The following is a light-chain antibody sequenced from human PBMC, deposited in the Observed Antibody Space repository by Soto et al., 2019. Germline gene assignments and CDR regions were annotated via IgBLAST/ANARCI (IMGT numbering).Light chain of an antibody. CDR2: GAS. Sequence: DIQMTQSPSSLSASVGDRVNITCRATQGISNYLAWYQQKPGKVPKLLIYGASTLQSGVPSRFSGSGAGTYFTLTINSLQPEDVGTYYCQKYISAPFTFGPGTNVDIK. CDR1: QGISNY. CDR3: QKYISAPFT. J-gene: IGKJ3*01. V-gene: IGKV1-27*01.